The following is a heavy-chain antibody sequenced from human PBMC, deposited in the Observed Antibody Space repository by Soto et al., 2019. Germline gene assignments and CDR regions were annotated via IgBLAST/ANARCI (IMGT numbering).Heavy chain of an antibody. V-gene: IGHV1-3*02. J-gene: IGHJ6*02. Sequence: GASVKVSCKASGYTFSSYAIYWVRQAPGQRLEWMGWSNAGNGDTKYSREFQDRVTITRDTSASTAYMELSSLRSEDTAVYYCARGYYHGMDVWGQGTTVTVSS. CDR1: GYTFSSYA. CDR3: ARGYYHGMDV. CDR2: SNAGNGDT.